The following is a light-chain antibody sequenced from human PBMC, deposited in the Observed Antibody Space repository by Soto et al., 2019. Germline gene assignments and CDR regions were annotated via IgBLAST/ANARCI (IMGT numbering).Light chain of an antibody. J-gene: IGLJ2*01. V-gene: IGLV2-14*01. CDR3: SSXTXXXXXV. CDR1: SSDVGGYNY. Sequence: QSALTQPASVSGSPGQSITISCTGTSSDVGGYNYVSWYQQHPGKAPKLMIYEVSNRPSGVSNRFSGSKSGNTASLTISGLQAEDEADYYCSSXTXXXXXVFGGGT. CDR2: EVS.